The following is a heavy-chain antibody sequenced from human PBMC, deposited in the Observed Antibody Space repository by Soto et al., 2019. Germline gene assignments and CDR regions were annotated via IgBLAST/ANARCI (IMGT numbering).Heavy chain of an antibody. CDR2: IYYSGSI. CDR1: GGSISNSSYY. Sequence: PSETLSLTCTVSGGSISNSSYYWGWIRRPPGKGLEWIGSIYYSGSIYYNPSLKSRVTISVDTSKNQFSLKLSSVTAADTAVYYCAIPNYYGSGSPHYYYGMDVWGQGTTVTVSS. CDR3: AIPNYYGSGSPHYYYGMDV. V-gene: IGHV4-39*01. D-gene: IGHD3-10*01. J-gene: IGHJ6*02.